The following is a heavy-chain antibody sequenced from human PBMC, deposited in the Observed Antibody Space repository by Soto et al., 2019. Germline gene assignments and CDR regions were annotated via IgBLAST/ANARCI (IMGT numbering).Heavy chain of an antibody. D-gene: IGHD3-3*01. CDR2: ISSSSSTI. J-gene: IGHJ4*02. Sequence: GGSLRLSCAASGFTFSSYSMNWVRQAPGKGLEWVSYISSSSSTIYYADSVKGRFTISRDNAKNSLYLQMNSLRDEDTAVYYCARGGGDYDFWSGYSYYFDYWGQGNLVTVSS. V-gene: IGHV3-48*02. CDR1: GFTFSSYS. CDR3: ARGGGDYDFWSGYSYYFDY.